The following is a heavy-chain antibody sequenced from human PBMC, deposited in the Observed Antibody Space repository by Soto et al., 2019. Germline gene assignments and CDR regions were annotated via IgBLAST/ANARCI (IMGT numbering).Heavy chain of an antibody. J-gene: IGHJ4*02. CDR1: GGSINSYW. CDR3: ARHTPTSITIFGVVISGYFDY. V-gene: IGHV4-4*07. Sequence: SETLSLTCSVSGGSINSYWWSWIRQPAGKGLEWIGRVYSSGTTDYNPSLNSRATLSVETSKNQFSLKLSSVTAADTAVYYCARHTPTSITIFGVVISGYFDYWGQGTLVTVSS. D-gene: IGHD3-3*01. CDR2: VYSSGTT.